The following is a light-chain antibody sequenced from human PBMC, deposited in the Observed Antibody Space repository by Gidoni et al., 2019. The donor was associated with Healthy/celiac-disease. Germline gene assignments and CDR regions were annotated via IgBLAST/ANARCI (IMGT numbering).Light chain of an antibody. V-gene: IGKV1-5*03. CDR1: QSLSSW. Sequence: DIQMTPSPSTLSASVADSVTITCRASQSLSSWLAWYQQKPGKAPKPMIHKAGRLESGVPTRSSGSGCGTEFELTISSRRPDDVESDYCQQQNSYTPMYTFGQGTKLEIK. CDR2: KAG. CDR3: QQQNSYTPMYT. J-gene: IGKJ2*01.